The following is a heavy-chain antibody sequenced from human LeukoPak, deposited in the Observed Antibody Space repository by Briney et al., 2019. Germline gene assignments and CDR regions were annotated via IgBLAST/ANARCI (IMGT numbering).Heavy chain of an antibody. D-gene: IGHD3-22*01. CDR2: INRDGINT. V-gene: IGHV3-74*01. J-gene: IGHJ5*02. CDR3: ARDLGQDYDTSDNWFDP. Sequence: GGSLRLYCAASGFPFSNYRMHWVRQAPGKGLVWVSRINRDGINTSYADSVKGRFTISRDNDKNTLNLQMNSLRAEDTAVYYCARDLGQDYDTSDNWFDPWGQGTLVTVSS. CDR1: GFPFSNYR.